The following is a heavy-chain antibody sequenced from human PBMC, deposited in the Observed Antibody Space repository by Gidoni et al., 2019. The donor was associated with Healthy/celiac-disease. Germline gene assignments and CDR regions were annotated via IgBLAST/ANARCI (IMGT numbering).Heavy chain of an antibody. D-gene: IGHD3-10*01. CDR2: FSGGGGST. Sequence: EVQLLESGGGLVQPGGSLRLPCAASGFTFSSYAMSWVRQAPGKGREWVSAFSGGGGSTYYADSVKGRFPISRDNSKNTLYLQMNSLRAEDTAVYYCAKAEARSGRGPGGVWGQGTTVTVSS. CDR3: AKAEARSGRGPGGV. J-gene: IGHJ6*02. V-gene: IGHV3-23*01. CDR1: GFTFSSYA.